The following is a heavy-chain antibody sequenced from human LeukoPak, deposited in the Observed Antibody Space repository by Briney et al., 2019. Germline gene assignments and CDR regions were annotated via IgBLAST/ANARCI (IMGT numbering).Heavy chain of an antibody. CDR3: ARHNTRFLERLPALGS. CDR1: GFTFNSYA. D-gene: IGHD3-3*01. J-gene: IGHJ5*02. V-gene: IGHV3-30*02. Sequence: GSLRLSCLASGFTFNSYAMHWVRRAPGKGLEWVAFIRHDGSSEYYVDSVKGRFIISRDRSGNTLSLQVKSLRPEDTAMYYCARHNTRFLERLPALGSWGQGTLVTVSS. CDR2: IRHDGSSE.